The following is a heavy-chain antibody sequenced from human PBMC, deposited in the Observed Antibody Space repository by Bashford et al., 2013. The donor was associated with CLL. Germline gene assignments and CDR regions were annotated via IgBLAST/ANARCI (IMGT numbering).Heavy chain of an antibody. CDR1: GGSFSGYY. CDR3: ARGPMIVVVINPGEPYYYYYYGMDV. Sequence: TSSSTCAVYGGSFSGYYWSWIRQPPGKGLEWIGEINHSGSTNYNPSLKSRVTISVDTSKNQFSLKLSSVTAADTAVYYCARGPMIVVVINPGEPYYYYYYGMDVWGQGTTVTVSS. D-gene: IGHD3-22*01. CDR2: INHSGST. V-gene: IGHV4-34*01. J-gene: IGHJ6*02.